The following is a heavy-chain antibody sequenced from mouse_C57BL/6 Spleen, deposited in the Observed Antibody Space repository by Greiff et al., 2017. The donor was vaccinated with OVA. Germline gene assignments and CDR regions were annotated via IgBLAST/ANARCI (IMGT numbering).Heavy chain of an antibody. V-gene: IGHV1-42*01. CDR3: ARWGGSTHFDY. D-gene: IGHD1-1*02. J-gene: IGHJ2*01. Sequence: VQLQQSGPELVKPGASVKISCKASGYSFTGYYMNWVKQSPEKSLEWIGEINPSTGGTTYNQKFKAKATLTVDKSSSTAYMQLKSLTSEDSAVYYCARWGGSTHFDYWGQGTPLTVSS. CDR2: INPSTGGT. CDR1: GYSFTGYY.